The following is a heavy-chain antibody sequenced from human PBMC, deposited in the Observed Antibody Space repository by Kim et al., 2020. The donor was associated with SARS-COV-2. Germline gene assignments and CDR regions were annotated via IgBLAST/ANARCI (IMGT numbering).Heavy chain of an antibody. J-gene: IGHJ3*02. V-gene: IGHV5-51*01. D-gene: IGHD1-1*01. CDR1: VYSPTTHT. CDR2: THPPHTKT. Sequence: GESLKISCKFSVYSPTTHTNAKTPQKPPKAPHKNPNTHPPHTKTTHSPPFQCHITNTADKSISTAYLQWSSLKASDTAMYYCARQIRNWNAFDIWGQGTMVTVSS. CDR3: ARQIRNWNAFDI.